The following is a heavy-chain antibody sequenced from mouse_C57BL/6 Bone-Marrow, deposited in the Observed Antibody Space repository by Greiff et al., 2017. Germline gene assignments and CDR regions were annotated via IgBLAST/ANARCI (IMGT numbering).Heavy chain of an antibody. CDR1: GFNIKDDY. CDR2: IDPENGDT. CDR3: TTGISYYAMDY. J-gene: IGHJ4*01. V-gene: IGHV14-4*01. Sequence: EVNVVESGAELVRPGASVKLSCTASGFNIKDDYMHWVKQRPEQGLEWIGWIDPENGDTEYASKFQGKATITADKSSNTAYLQLSSLTSEDTAVYYCTTGISYYAMDYWGQGTSVTVSS.